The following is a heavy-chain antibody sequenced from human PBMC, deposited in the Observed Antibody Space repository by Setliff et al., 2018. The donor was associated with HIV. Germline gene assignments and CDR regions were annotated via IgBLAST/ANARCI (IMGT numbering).Heavy chain of an antibody. V-gene: IGHV1-18*01. CDR2: SSPTGNT. Sequence: ASVKVSCKTSGYTFVKFGISWVRQAPGQGLEWLGWSSPTGNTTNHHKFEGIITMTTDTPPTTAFMELRSLTSDDTTVYFCAREPPSSNPTLKYAFDLWGQGTMVTVS. D-gene: IGHD4-4*01. CDR3: AREPPSSNPTLKYAFDL. CDR1: GYTFVKFG. J-gene: IGHJ3*01.